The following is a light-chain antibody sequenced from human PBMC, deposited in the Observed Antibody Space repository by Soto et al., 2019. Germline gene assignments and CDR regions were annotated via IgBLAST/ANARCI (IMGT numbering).Light chain of an antibody. Sequence: EIVLTQSPATLSVSPGERATLSCRASQSVGSLLAWYQQKPGQAPMLLIYDASNRATGIPARFSGSGSGTDFPLTTSSLEPEDFAVYYCQQRSNWPPWTFGQGTRLEI. J-gene: IGKJ5*01. V-gene: IGKV3-11*01. CDR2: DAS. CDR3: QQRSNWPPWT. CDR1: QSVGSL.